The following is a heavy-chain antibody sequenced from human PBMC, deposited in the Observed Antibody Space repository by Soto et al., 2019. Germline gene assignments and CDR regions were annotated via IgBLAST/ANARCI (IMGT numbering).Heavy chain of an antibody. D-gene: IGHD6-19*01. CDR3: ARDYSRSFYSSGFLDC. CDR2: VHHSGIT. J-gene: IGHJ4*02. V-gene: IGHV4-4*02. CDR1: GASITDNNY. Sequence: QVQLQESGPGLVKPSGPLSLTCTVSGASITDNNYWSWVRQPPGKGLEWIGEVHHSGITKYNPSLKSRVIISVDKSNNQFSLNLSAVTAADTAVYYCARDYSRSFYSSGFLDCWGQGTLVTVSS.